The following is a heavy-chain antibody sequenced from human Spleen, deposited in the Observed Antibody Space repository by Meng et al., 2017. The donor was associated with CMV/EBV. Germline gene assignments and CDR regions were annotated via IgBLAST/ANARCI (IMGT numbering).Heavy chain of an antibody. CDR2: IYYSGST. J-gene: IGHJ4*02. V-gene: IGHV4-39*01. CDR1: GASISSSSYY. D-gene: IGHD1-26*01. CDR3: ARHRAIVGASGDDY. Sequence: SGASISSSSYYWGWIRQPPGKGLEWIGSIYYSGSTYYNPSLKSRVTISVDTSKNQFSLKLSSVTAADTAVYYCARHRAIVGASGDDYWGQGTLVTVSS.